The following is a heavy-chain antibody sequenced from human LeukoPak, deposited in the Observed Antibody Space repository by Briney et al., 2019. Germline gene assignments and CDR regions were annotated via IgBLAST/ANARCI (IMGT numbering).Heavy chain of an antibody. D-gene: IGHD4-17*01. Sequence: GGSLRLSCAASGFTFSSYGIHWVRQAPGKGLEWVAFIRYDGSNKYYADSVKGRFTISRDNSKNTLYLQMNSLRAEDTAVYYCAKNHGDHVLAGGYFDYWGQGTLVTVSS. J-gene: IGHJ4*02. CDR3: AKNHGDHVLAGGYFDY. V-gene: IGHV3-30*02. CDR2: IRYDGSNK. CDR1: GFTFSSYG.